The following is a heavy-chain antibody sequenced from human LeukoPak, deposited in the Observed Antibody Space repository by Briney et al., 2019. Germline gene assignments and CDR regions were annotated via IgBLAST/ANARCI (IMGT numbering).Heavy chain of an antibody. CDR3: ACCMVRGVISDNWFDP. CDR2: IYYSGST. Sequence: SETLSLTCTVSGGSISSSSYYWGWIRQPPGKGLEWIGSIYYSGSTYYNPSLKSRVTISVDTSKNQFSLKLSSVTAADTAVYYCACCMVRGVISDNWFDPWGQGTLVTVSS. J-gene: IGHJ5*02. CDR1: GGSISSSSYY. D-gene: IGHD3-10*01. V-gene: IGHV4-39*01.